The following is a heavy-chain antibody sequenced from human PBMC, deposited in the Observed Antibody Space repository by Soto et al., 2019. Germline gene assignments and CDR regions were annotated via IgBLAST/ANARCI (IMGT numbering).Heavy chain of an antibody. CDR3: ARGLIVAGVRYFDP. V-gene: IGHV1-8*01. CDR2: MNPNSGNT. CDR1: GYTFTTYD. J-gene: IGHJ5*02. D-gene: IGHD6-13*01. Sequence: ASVKVSCKASGYTFTTYDINWVRQATGQGLEWMGWMNPNSGNTGYAQKFQGRVTMTRNTSISTAYMELSSLRSEDTAVYYCARGLIVAGVRYFDPWGQGTLVTVS.